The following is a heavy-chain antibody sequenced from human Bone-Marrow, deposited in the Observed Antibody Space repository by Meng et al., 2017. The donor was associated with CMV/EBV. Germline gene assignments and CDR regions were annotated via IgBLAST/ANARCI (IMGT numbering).Heavy chain of an antibody. J-gene: IGHJ5*02. Sequence: SETLSLTCTVSGGSVSSGSYYWSWIRQPPGKGLEWIGYIYYSGSTNYNPSLKSRVTISVDTSKNQFSLKLSSVTAADTAVYYCARAPIVVVPAAIIGGWFDPWGQGNLVNVSS. D-gene: IGHD2-2*01. V-gene: IGHV4-61*01. CDR3: ARAPIVVVPAAIIGGWFDP. CDR1: GGSVSSGSYY. CDR2: IYYSGST.